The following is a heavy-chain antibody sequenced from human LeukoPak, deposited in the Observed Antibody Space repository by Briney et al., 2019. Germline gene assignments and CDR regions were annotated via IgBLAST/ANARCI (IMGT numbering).Heavy chain of an antibody. V-gene: IGHV1-8*01. CDR2: MNPNSGNT. CDR1: GYTFTSYD. Sequence: ASVKVSCKASGYTFTSYDINWVRQATGQGLEWMGWMNPNSGNTGYAQKFQGRVTMTRNTSISTAYMELSSLRSEDTAVCYCARGRYYGSGSYYPYYYYGMDVWGQGTTVTVSS. CDR3: ARGRYYGSGSYYPYYYYGMDV. J-gene: IGHJ6*02. D-gene: IGHD3-10*01.